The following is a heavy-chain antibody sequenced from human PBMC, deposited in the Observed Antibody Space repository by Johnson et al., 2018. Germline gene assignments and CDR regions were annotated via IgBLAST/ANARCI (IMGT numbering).Heavy chain of an antibody. CDR1: GYIFTRYY. J-gene: IGHJ3*02. D-gene: IGHD3-16*01. V-gene: IGHV1-46*01. CDR3: ARGPLGCAFDI. Sequence: QVQLVESGAEVKKPGASVKVSCKASGYIFTRYYIHWVRQAPGQGLEWMGIINPSGGSTTYPQKFQGRVTMTRDTSTSTVYMELSSLRSEDTAVYYWARGPLGCAFDIWGQGTMVTVSS. CDR2: INPSGGST.